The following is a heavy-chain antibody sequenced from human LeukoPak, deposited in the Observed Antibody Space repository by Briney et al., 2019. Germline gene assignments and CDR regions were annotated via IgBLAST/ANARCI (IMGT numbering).Heavy chain of an antibody. D-gene: IGHD3-3*01. CDR1: GGSFSGYY. J-gene: IGHJ4*02. Sequence: SETLSLTCAVYGGSFSGYYWSWIRQPPGKGLEWVGEINHSGSTHYNPSLKSRVTISVDTSKNQFSLKLSSVTAADTAVYYCARGLRRRLLEWLPRYYFDYWGQGTLVTVSS. CDR3: ARGLRRRLLEWLPRYYFDY. CDR2: INHSGST. V-gene: IGHV4-34*01.